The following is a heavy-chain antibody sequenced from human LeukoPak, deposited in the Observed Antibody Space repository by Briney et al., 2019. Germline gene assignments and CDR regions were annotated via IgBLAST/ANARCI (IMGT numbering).Heavy chain of an antibody. CDR1: GFTLRSYV. J-gene: IGHJ4*02. CDR2: IRYDGNNK. Sequence: PGGSLRLSCVASGFTLRSYVMNWVRQAPGKGLDWVAFIRYDGNNKLYADSVKGRFTISRDNSKNTLYLHINSLRAEDTAVYYCVKDNPLDYWGQGTLVIVSS. D-gene: IGHD1-14*01. V-gene: IGHV3-30*02. CDR3: VKDNPLDY.